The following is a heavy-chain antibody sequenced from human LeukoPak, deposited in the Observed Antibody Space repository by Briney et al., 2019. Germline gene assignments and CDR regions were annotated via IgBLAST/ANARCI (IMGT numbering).Heavy chain of an antibody. D-gene: IGHD2-15*01. CDR3: ARDSGYAFDT. Sequence: AGGSLRLSCAASGFTLSSYRMNWVRQAPGKGLEWVSYIRSSSSTIYYADSVKGRFTISSDNAKNSLYLQMNTLRDEDTAVYFCARDSGYAFDTWGQGTMLTVSS. V-gene: IGHV3-48*02. J-gene: IGHJ3*02. CDR2: IRSSSSTI. CDR1: GFTLSSYR.